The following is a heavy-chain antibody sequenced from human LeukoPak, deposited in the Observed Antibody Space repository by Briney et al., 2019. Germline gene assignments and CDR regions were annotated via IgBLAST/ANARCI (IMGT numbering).Heavy chain of an antibody. V-gene: IGHV4-61*02. CDR2: VYTSGRT. CDR3: ARGSNWNSYDY. J-gene: IGHJ4*02. D-gene: IGHD1-1*01. Sequence: SETLSLTCTVSRGSISSAGYYWSWIRQPAGKGLEWIGRVYTSGRTNYIPSLKSRVTISLDTSNKQFSLKPSSVTAADTAVYYCARGSNWNSYDYWGQGTLVTVSS. CDR1: RGSISSAGYY.